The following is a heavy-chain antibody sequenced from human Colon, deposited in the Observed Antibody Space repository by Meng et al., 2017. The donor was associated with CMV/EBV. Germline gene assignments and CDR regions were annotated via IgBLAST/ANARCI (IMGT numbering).Heavy chain of an antibody. Sequence: ASVKVSCKASGYAFIDYYIHWVRQAPGQRLEWMGWMNSDAGNTVYAPQFRGRVAMTRDTSINTAYMELSSLKSDDTAVYYCARDQRITIFGVVIGSPKYFDYWGQGTLVTVSS. CDR1: GYAFIDYY. CDR2: MNSDAGNT. D-gene: IGHD3-3*01. V-gene: IGHV1-2*02. CDR3: ARDQRITIFGVVIGSPKYFDY. J-gene: IGHJ4*02.